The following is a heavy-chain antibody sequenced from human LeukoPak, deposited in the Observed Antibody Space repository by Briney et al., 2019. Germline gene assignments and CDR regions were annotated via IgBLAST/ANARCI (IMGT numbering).Heavy chain of an antibody. V-gene: IGHV3-66*02. D-gene: IGHD3-10*01. Sequence: GGSLRLSCAASGFTVSSNYMSWVRQAPGKGLEMVSVIYSGGRTYYADSVKGRFTISRDNSQNTLYLQMNSLRAEDTAVYYCARLEWFGELPGFDYWGQGTLVTVSS. CDR3: ARLEWFGELPGFDY. J-gene: IGHJ4*02. CDR2: IYSGGRT. CDR1: GFTVSSNY.